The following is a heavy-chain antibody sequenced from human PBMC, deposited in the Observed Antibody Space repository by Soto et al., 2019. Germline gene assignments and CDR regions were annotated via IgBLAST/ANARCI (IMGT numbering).Heavy chain of an antibody. CDR2: FDPEDGET. Sequence: GSGKVCFKVSGYPLTELSMHLVRQAPGKGLEWMGGFDPEDGETIYAQKFQGRVTMTEDTSTDTAYMELSSLRSEDTAVYYCATTRARPGIAVAGLDYWGQGTLVTVS. CDR1: GYPLTELS. J-gene: IGHJ4*02. CDR3: ATTRARPGIAVAGLDY. D-gene: IGHD6-19*01. V-gene: IGHV1-24*01.